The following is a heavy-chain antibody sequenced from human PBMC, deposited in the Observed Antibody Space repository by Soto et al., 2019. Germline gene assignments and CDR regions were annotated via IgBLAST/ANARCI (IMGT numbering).Heavy chain of an antibody. CDR1: GGTFSSYA. V-gene: IGHV1-69*06. D-gene: IGHD2-15*01. CDR2: IIPIFGTA. CDR3: GRGGWSDAFDI. J-gene: IGHJ3*02. Sequence: SVKVSCKASGGTFSSYAISWVRQAPGQGLEWMGGIIPIFGTANYAQKFQGRVTIIADKSTSTAYMELSSLRSEDTAVYYCGRGGWSDAFDIWGQGTMVTVSS.